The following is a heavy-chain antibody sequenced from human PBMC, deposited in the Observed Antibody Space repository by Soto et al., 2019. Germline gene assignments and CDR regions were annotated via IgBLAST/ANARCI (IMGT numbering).Heavy chain of an antibody. CDR2: IYHSGST. CDR1: SGSISSSNW. V-gene: IGHV4-4*02. D-gene: IGHD3-10*01. J-gene: IGHJ5*02. CDR3: AGTYGSGPDNWFDP. Sequence: PSETLSLTCAVSSGSISSSNWWSWVRQPPGKGLVWIGEIYHSGSTNYNPSLKSQVTISVDKSKNQFSLKLSSVTAADTAVYYCAGTYGSGPDNWFDPWGQGTLVTVSS.